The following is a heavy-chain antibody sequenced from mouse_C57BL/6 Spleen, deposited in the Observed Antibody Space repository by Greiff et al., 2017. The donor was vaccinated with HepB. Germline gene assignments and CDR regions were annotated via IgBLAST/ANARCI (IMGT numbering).Heavy chain of an antibody. CDR3: ARGEVYYYGSSFWFAY. J-gene: IGHJ3*01. CDR1: GYSITSGYY. Sequence: EVQLQQSGPGLVKPSQSLSLTCSVTGYSITSGYYWNWIRQFPGNKLEWMGYISYDGSNNYNPSLKIRISITRDTSTNQFFLKLNSVTTEDTATYYCARGEVYYYGSSFWFAYWGQGTLVTVSA. CDR2: ISYDGSN. V-gene: IGHV3-6*01. D-gene: IGHD1-1*01.